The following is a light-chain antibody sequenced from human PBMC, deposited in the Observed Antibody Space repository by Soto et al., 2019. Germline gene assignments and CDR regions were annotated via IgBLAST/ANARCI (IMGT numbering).Light chain of an antibody. J-gene: IGLJ1*01. CDR3: KSYAGSNTYV. CDR2: EVV. V-gene: IGLV2-8*01. Sequence: QSALTQLPSASGSPGQSVTISCTGARNDIGAYEFVSWYQHHPGKAPKLIIYEVVQRPSGVPDRFSGSKSGNTASLTVSGLQAADEADYYCKSYAGSNTYVFGTGTKVTVL. CDR1: RNDIGAYEF.